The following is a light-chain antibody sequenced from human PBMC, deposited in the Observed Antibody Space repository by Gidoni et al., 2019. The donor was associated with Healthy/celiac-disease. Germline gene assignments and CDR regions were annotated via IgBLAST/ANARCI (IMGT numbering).Light chain of an antibody. CDR3: SSYAASNNYV. V-gene: IGLV2-8*01. CDR1: SSDVGGYNY. Sequence: QSALTQPPSASGSPGQSVTISCTGTSSDVGGYNYVSWYQQYPGKAPKLMIYEVSKRPSGVPDRFSGSKSGNTASLTVSGLQAEDEADYYCSSYAASNNYVFGTGTKVTVL. CDR2: EVS. J-gene: IGLJ1*01.